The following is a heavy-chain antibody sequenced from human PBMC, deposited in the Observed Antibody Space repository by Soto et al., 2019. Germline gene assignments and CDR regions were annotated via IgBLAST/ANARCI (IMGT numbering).Heavy chain of an antibody. D-gene: IGHD2-2*01. V-gene: IGHV1-18*01. CDR3: ARDKTPYVGYCSSTSCPNWSDP. Sequence: ASVKVSCKASGYTFTSYGISWVRQAPGQGLEWMGWISAYNGNTNYAQKLQGRVTMTTDTSTSTAYMELRSLRSDDTAVYYCARDKTPYVGYCSSTSCPNWSDPWGQGTLVTVSS. CDR2: ISAYNGNT. CDR1: GYTFTSYG. J-gene: IGHJ5*02.